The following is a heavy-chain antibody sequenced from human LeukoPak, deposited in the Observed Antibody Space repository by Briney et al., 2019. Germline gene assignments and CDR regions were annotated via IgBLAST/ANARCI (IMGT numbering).Heavy chain of an antibody. V-gene: IGHV3-15*01. CDR2: ILGKGSGGAT. Sequence: GGSLRLSCAVSGLTFSDAWMTWVRQTPGKGLEWVGRILGKGSGGATDYAAPVQGRFTISRDDSKDTVYLEMNSLKTEDTAVYYCTRGKGDQGWYWGQGTLVTVSS. CDR1: GLTFSDAW. J-gene: IGHJ4*02. CDR3: TRGKGDQGWY. D-gene: IGHD2-15*01.